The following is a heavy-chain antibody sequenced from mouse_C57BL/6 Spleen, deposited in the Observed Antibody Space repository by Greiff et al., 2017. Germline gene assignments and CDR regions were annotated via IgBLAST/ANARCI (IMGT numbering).Heavy chain of an antibody. V-gene: IGHV8-12*01. CDR2: LYWGDDK. CDR1: GFSLSTSGMG. D-gene: IGHD2-5*01. Sequence: QVTLKESGPGILQSSPTLSLTCSFSGFSLSTSGMGVSWIRQPSGQGRDWLANLYWGDDKRYDPSLKRPPPISKDTSSNQVFLKITSVDTADTAAYYCARAPRYSNYYFDYWGQGTTLTVSS. J-gene: IGHJ2*01. CDR3: ARAPRYSNYYFDY.